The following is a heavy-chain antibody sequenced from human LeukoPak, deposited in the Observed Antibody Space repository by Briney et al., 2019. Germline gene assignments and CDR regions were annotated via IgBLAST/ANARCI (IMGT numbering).Heavy chain of an antibody. CDR2: IRYDGSNK. CDR1: GFTFSSYG. V-gene: IGHV3-30*02. Sequence: GGSLRLSCAASGFTFSSYGMHWVRQAPGKGLEWVAFIRYDGSNKYYADSVKGRFTISRDNSKNTLYLQMNSLRAEDTAVYYCAKIPEIVGAIYDAFDIWGQGTMVTVSS. CDR3: AKIPEIVGAIYDAFDI. J-gene: IGHJ3*02. D-gene: IGHD1-26*01.